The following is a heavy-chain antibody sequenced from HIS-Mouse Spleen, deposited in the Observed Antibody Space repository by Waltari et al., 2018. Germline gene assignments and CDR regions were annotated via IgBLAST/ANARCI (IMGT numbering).Heavy chain of an antibody. CDR1: GFPFSSYS. V-gene: IGHV3-48*01. CDR3: ARYRGYYGDY. J-gene: IGHJ4*02. Sequence: EVQLVESGGGLVQPGGSLRRSCSASGFPFSSYSMSWVRQAPGKGLEWVSYISSSSSTIYYADSVKGRFTISRDNAKNSLYLQMNSLRAEDTAVYYCARYRGYYGDYWGQGTLVTVSS. D-gene: IGHD3-22*01. CDR2: ISSSSSTI.